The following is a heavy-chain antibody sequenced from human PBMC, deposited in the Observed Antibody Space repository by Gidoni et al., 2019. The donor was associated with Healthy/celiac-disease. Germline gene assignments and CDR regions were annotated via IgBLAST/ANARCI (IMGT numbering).Heavy chain of an antibody. CDR3: ARRVVGAIGWFDP. Sequence: VQLQASGPGLVKPSDPLSLTCAAAAYSISSRNWWGWIRQPPGKGLEWIGYIYYSGSTYYNPSLKSRVTMSVDTSKNQFSLKLSSVTAVDTAVYYCARRVVGAIGWFDPWGQGTLVTVSS. V-gene: IGHV4-28*01. J-gene: IGHJ5*02. CDR2: IYYSGST. D-gene: IGHD1-26*01. CDR1: AYSISSRNW.